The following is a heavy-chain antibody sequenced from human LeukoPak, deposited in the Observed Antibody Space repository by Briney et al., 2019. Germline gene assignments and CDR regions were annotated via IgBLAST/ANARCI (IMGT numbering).Heavy chain of an antibody. CDR1: GLTVRNNG. D-gene: IGHD6-13*01. CDR2: IDSDGIRK. V-gene: IGHV3-33*01. J-gene: IGHJ5*01. Sequence: PGGSLRLSCAASGLTVRNNGMHWVRQGPGQGLEWVAAIDSDGIRKYYADSVKGRFTVSRDISKNTVYLQMDSLRAEDTAAYFCARDLNRWSIQFDSWGQGTLVTVAS. CDR3: ARDLNRWSIQFDS.